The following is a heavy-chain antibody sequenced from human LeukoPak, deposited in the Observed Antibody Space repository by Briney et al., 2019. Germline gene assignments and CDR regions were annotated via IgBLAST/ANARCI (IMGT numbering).Heavy chain of an antibody. CDR1: GFSFRSHG. CDR2: IWYDGSNK. D-gene: IGHD2-15*01. J-gene: IGHJ2*01. CDR3: ARDIYSKYVDV. Sequence: GGSLRLSCAASGFSFRSHGMHWVRQAPGKGLEWVAVIWYDGSNKYYADSVKGRFTISRDNSKNTLSLQMSSLRAEDTAVYYCARDIYSKYVDVWGRGTLVTVSS. V-gene: IGHV3-33*01.